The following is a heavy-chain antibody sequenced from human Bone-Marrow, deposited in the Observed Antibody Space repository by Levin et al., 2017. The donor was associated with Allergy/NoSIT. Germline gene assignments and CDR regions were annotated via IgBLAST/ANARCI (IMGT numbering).Heavy chain of an antibody. CDR3: ARVGYYDFWSGHYYYYYMDV. CDR1: GFTFSSYS. Sequence: GESLKISCAASGFTFSSYSMNWVRQAPGKGLEWVSSISSSSSYIYYADSVKGRFTISRDNAKNSLYLQMNSLRAEDTAVYYCARVGYYDFWSGHYYYYYMDVWGKGTTVTVSS. CDR2: ISSSSSYI. J-gene: IGHJ6*03. D-gene: IGHD3-3*01. V-gene: IGHV3-21*01.